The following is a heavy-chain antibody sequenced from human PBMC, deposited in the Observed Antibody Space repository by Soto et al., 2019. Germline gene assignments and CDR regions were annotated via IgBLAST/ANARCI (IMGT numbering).Heavy chain of an antibody. CDR3: AASPGWWRLDY. Sequence: QVQLQESGPGLVKPSGTLSLTCTVSGASISSGYWWSWVRQPPGKGLEWIGEIYGSGTANHSPSLKNRVTISLDKSKDQVSLSLNSVTAADTAVYYCAASPGWWRLDYWGQGTLVTVSS. V-gene: IGHV4-4*02. CDR1: GASISSGYW. CDR2: IYGSGTA. D-gene: IGHD6-19*01. J-gene: IGHJ4*02.